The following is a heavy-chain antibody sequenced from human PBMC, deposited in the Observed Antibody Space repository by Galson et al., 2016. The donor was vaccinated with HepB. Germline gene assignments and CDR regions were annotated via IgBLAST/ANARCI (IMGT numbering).Heavy chain of an antibody. D-gene: IGHD3/OR15-3a*01. J-gene: IGHJ4*02. Sequence: SLRLSCAAPGFTFSTYPMGWVRQAPGKGPEWVSGINAGGNNSYYSDSVKGRFAISRDNSKNTLYLQLDNLRGEDTAVYYCVKYVGLDGFDYWGQGTLVIVSS. CDR1: GFTFSTYP. CDR2: INAGGNNS. V-gene: IGHV3-23*01. CDR3: VKYVGLDGFDY.